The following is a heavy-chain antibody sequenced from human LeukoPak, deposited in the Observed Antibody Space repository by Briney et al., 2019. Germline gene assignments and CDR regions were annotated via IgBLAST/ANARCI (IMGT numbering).Heavy chain of an antibody. CDR2: ISSSGSTI. V-gene: IGHV3-48*03. CDR3: ARAPVGLDAFDI. CDR1: GFTFSSNE. J-gene: IGHJ3*02. Sequence: GGPLRLSCAASGFTFSSNEMNWVRQAPGKGLEWVSYISSSGSTIYYADSVKGRFTISGDNAKNSLYLQMNSLRAEDTAVYYCARAPVGLDAFDIWGQGTMVTVSS. D-gene: IGHD2-2*01.